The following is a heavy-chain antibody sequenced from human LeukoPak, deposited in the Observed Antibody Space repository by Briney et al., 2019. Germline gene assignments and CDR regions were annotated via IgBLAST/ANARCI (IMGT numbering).Heavy chain of an antibody. Sequence: SETLSLTCTVSGGSISSYYWSWIRQPAGKGLEWIGEINHSGSTNNNPSLKSRVTISVDTSKNQFSLNLTSVTAADTALYYCARRRGAYGDYVYWSQGTLVTVSS. CDR2: INHSGST. D-gene: IGHD4-17*01. J-gene: IGHJ4*02. CDR3: ARRRGAYGDYVY. V-gene: IGHV4-34*01. CDR1: GGSISSYY.